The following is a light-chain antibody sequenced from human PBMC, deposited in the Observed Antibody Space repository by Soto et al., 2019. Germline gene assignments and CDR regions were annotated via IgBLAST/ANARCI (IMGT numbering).Light chain of an antibody. V-gene: IGLV2-14*01. J-gene: IGLJ2*01. CDR3: SSYTTGSPYVV. Sequence: QAASVSGSPGQSITISCTGTSSDVGGYNHISWYQQHPGKVPQLLIYNVSHRPSGVSNRFSGSKSGNTASLTISGLQAEDEADYHCSSYTTGSPYVVFGGGTQLTVL. CDR2: NVS. CDR1: SSDVGGYNH.